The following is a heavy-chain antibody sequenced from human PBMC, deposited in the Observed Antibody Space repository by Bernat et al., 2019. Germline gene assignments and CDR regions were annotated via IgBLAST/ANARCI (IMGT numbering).Heavy chain of an antibody. CDR3: AKENYSNYGNYYYYYMDV. V-gene: IGHV3-23*04. Sequence: EVQLVESGGGLVQPGGSLRLSCAASGFTFSSYAMSWVRQAPGKGLEWVSAISGSGGSTYYADSVKGRFTISRDNSKNTLYLQMNSLRAEDTAVYYCAKENYSNYGNYYYYYMDVWGKGTTVTVSS. CDR1: GFTFSSYA. J-gene: IGHJ6*03. D-gene: IGHD4-4*01. CDR2: ISGSGGST.